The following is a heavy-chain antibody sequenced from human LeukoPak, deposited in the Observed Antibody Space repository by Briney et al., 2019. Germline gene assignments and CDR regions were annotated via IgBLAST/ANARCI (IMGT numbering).Heavy chain of an antibody. Sequence: GGSLRLSCAASGFTFSSYSMNWVRQAPGKGLEWVSAISGSGGSTYYADSVKGRFIISRDNSKNTLYLQMNSLRAEDTAVYYCANDGAYYDSSTDAFDIWGQGTMVTVSS. V-gene: IGHV3-23*01. CDR2: ISGSGGST. D-gene: IGHD3-22*01. CDR3: ANDGAYYDSSTDAFDI. CDR1: GFTFSSYS. J-gene: IGHJ3*02.